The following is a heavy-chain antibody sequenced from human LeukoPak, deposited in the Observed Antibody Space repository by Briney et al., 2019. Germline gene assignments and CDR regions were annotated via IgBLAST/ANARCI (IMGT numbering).Heavy chain of an antibody. V-gene: IGHV4-31*11. CDR1: GGSFSGYY. D-gene: IGHD2-2*01. J-gene: IGHJ4*02. CDR3: ARMTSSNYFDY. Sequence: SETLSLTCAVYGGSFSGYYWSWIRQHPGEGLEWIGYIYYSGSTYYNPSLKSRVTIILDTPKKHFSLRLSSVTAADTAVYYCARMTSSNYFDYWGQGTLVTVSS. CDR2: IYYSGST.